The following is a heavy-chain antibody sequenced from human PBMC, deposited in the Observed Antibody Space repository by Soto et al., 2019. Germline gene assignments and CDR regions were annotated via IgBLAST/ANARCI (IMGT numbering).Heavy chain of an antibody. CDR3: TPHSSGYFQH. CDR1: GFTFSGSA. Sequence: EVQLVESGGGLVQPGGSLKLSCAASGFTFSGSAMHWVRQASGKGLEWVGRIRSKANRYATAYDASVKGRFTISREDSKNTSYLQMNSLKTEDTAVYYCTPHSSGYFQHWGQGTLVTVSS. D-gene: IGHD6-25*01. J-gene: IGHJ1*01. CDR2: IRSKANRYAT. V-gene: IGHV3-73*02.